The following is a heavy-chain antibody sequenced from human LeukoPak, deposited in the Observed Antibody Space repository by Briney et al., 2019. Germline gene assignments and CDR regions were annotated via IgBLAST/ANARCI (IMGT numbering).Heavy chain of an antibody. J-gene: IGHJ6*03. CDR2: IIPIFGTA. CDR3: ARDQLIYSGYDYHYYYYMDV. Sequence: ASVKVSCKASGGTFSSYAISWVRQAPGQGLEWMGRIIPIFGTANYAQKFQGRVTITTDESTSTAYMELSSLRSEDTAVYYCARDQLIYSGYDYHYYYYMDVWGKGTTVTVSS. V-gene: IGHV1-69*05. D-gene: IGHD5-12*01. CDR1: GGTFSSYA.